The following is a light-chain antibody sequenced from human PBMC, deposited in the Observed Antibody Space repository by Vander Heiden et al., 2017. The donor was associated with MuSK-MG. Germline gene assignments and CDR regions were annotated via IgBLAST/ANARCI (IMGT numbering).Light chain of an antibody. V-gene: IGKV3-15*01. CDR1: QDISSY. CDR3: QQYDNWPPFT. J-gene: IGKJ4*01. Sequence: DIVMTQSPATLSASPGERATLPCRASQDISSYLAWYQQKPGQAPRLLIYGASTRATGIPARFSGSGYGTEFTLTISSRQSEDVAVYYCQQYDNWPPFTFGRGTKVXIK. CDR2: GAS.